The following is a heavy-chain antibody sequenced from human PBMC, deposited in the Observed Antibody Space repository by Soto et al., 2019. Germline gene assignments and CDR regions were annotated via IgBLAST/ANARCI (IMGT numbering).Heavy chain of an antibody. CDR1: GDSISTHY. D-gene: IGHD6-6*01. CDR2: IYNGGSP. Sequence: QVQLQESGPGLLKASETLSLTCTVSGDSISTHYWSWIRQSPGKGLEYIGYIYNGGSPNYNPSLKGRASISMDTSENQFSLKVRSVTAADTAVYYCARGDSWKLVDDWGQGAQVTVSS. CDR3: ARGDSWKLVDD. V-gene: IGHV4-59*11. J-gene: IGHJ4*02.